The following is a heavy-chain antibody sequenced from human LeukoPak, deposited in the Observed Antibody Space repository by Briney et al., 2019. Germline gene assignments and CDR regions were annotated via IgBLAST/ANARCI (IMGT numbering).Heavy chain of an antibody. D-gene: IGHD6-19*01. V-gene: IGHV3-30-3*01. CDR1: GFTFSGYP. CDR3: AREKRQWLVRGYFDY. Sequence: GGSLRLSCAASGFTFSGYPIHWVRQAPGKGLEWVAVISYDGSNKYYADSVKGRFSISRDNAKNSLYLQMNSLRAEDTAVYYCAREKRQWLVRGYFDYWGQGTLVTVSS. J-gene: IGHJ4*02. CDR2: ISYDGSNK.